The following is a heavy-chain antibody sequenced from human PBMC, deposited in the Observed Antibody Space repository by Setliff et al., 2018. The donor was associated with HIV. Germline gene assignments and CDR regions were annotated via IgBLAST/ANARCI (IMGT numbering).Heavy chain of an antibody. D-gene: IGHD1-1*01. V-gene: IGHV3-48*01. CDR2: ISSSGTTI. CDR3: AALITITDYYYYYYMDV. J-gene: IGHJ6*03. CDR1: GPTFSSYT. Sequence: GGSLRLSCAASGPTFSSYTMNWVRQAPGKGLEWVSYISSSGTTIYYADSVKGRFTISRDNAKNSLYLQMNSLRAEDTAVYYCAALITITDYYYYYYMDVWGKGTTVTVSS.